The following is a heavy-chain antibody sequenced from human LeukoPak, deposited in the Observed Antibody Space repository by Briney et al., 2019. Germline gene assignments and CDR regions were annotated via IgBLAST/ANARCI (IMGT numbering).Heavy chain of an antibody. V-gene: IGHV3-23*01. CDR2: ISGSDGST. D-gene: IGHD3-22*01. CDR1: GFTFSSYA. CDR3: ANSSGYYFHY. Sequence: GGSLRLSCAASGFTFSSYAMSWVRQAPGKGLEWVSAISGSDGSTYYADSVKGRFTISRDISKSTLYLQMNSLRAEDTAVYYCANSSGYYFHYWGQGTMVTLSS. J-gene: IGHJ4*02.